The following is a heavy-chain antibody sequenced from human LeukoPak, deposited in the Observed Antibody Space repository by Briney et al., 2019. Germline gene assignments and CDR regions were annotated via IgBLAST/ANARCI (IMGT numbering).Heavy chain of an antibody. V-gene: IGHV1-2*02. J-gene: IGHJ4*02. CDR2: INPNSGGT. CDR1: GYTFTGYY. Sequence: ASVTVSCTASGYTFTGYYMHWVRQAPGQGLEWMGWINPNSGGTNYPQKFQGRVTMTRDTSITTAYMEMTRVRSDDTAVYYCARDLAPPPYYYGTGCPDDWGQGTLVTVSS. CDR3: ARDLAPPPYYYGTGCPDD. D-gene: IGHD3-10*01.